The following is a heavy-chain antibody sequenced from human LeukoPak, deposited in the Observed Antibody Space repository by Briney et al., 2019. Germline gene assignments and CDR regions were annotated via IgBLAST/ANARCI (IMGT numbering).Heavy chain of an antibody. CDR1: GGSISSYY. D-gene: IGHD2-15*01. Sequence: SETLSLTCTVSGGSISSYYWSWIRQPAGKGLEWIGRIYYSGSTNYNPSLKGRVTISVDTSKNQFSLKLSSVTAADTAVYYCARGSASAPDYWGQGTLVTVSS. V-gene: IGHV4-4*07. CDR3: ARGSASAPDY. J-gene: IGHJ4*02. CDR2: IYYSGST.